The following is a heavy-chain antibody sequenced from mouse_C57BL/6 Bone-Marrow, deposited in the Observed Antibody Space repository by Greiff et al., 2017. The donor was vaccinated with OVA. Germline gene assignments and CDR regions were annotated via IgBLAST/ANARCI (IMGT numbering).Heavy chain of an antibody. D-gene: IGHD3-2*02. J-gene: IGHJ3*01. CDR3: VRGQLRLRCAY. CDR1: GFTFNTYA. V-gene: IGHV10-3*01. CDR2: IRSKSSNYAT. Sequence: GGGLVQPKGSLKLSCAASGFTFNTYAMQWVRQAPGKGLEWVARIRSKSSNYATYYADSVKERSTISRDDSQSMLYLQMNNLKTEDTAMYYCVRGQLRLRCAYWGQGTLVTVSA.